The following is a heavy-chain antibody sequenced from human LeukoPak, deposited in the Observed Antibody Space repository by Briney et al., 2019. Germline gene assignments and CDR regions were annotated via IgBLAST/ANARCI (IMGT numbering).Heavy chain of an antibody. Sequence: GGSLRLSCAASGFTFSTYAMSWVRQAPGKGLESVSVISVSGGNTYYADSVKGRFTISRDNSKNTLYLQMNSLRAEDTAVYYCAKSPGGVVSTSCDNWGQGTLVTVSS. CDR3: AKSPGGVVSTSCDN. D-gene: IGHD2-2*01. CDR1: GFTFSTYA. CDR2: ISVSGGNT. J-gene: IGHJ4*02. V-gene: IGHV3-23*01.